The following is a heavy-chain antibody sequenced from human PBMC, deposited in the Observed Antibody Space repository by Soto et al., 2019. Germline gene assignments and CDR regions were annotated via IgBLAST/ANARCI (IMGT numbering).Heavy chain of an antibody. Sequence: GESLTTSCNGSGYSFTSYWISWVLQMPGKGLEWMGRIDPSDSYTNYSPSFQGHVTISVDTSKNQFSLKLSSVTAADTAVYYCARELAGIDYFDYWGQGTMVTVSS. J-gene: IGHJ4*02. CDR3: ARELAGIDYFDY. V-gene: IGHV5-10-1*01. CDR2: IDPSDSYT. D-gene: IGHD3-3*02. CDR1: GYSFTSYW.